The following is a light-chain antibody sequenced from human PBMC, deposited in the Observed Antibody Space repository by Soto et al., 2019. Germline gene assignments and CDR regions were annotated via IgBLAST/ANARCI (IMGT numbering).Light chain of an antibody. CDR1: ESVSSN. Sequence: EIVMTQSPPTLSVSPGERATLSCRASESVSSNLAWYQQKPGHAPRLLIYGASTRATGIPARISGSGSGTEFTLTISSLQSEDFAVYYCQQYGSSGTFGQGTKVDIK. V-gene: IGKV3-15*01. CDR2: GAS. J-gene: IGKJ1*01. CDR3: QQYGSSGT.